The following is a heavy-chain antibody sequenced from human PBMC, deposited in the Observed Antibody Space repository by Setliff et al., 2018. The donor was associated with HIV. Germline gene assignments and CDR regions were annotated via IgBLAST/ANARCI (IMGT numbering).Heavy chain of an antibody. CDR1: GGSINSTSYY. V-gene: IGHV4-61*05. CDR2: IYYSGST. CDR3: ARIFGDQGYYYVMDV. J-gene: IGHJ6*02. D-gene: IGHD3-3*01. Sequence: SETLSLTCTVSGGSINSTSYYWGWIRQPPGKGLEWIGYIYYSGSTNYNPSLKSRVTISVDTSKNQFSLKLSSVIAADTAVYYCARIFGDQGYYYVMDVWGQGTTVTVSS.